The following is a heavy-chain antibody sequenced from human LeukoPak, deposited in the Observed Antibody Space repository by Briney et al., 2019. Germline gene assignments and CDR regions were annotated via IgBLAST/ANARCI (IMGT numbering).Heavy chain of an antibody. CDR2: IRSKAYGGTT. CDR3: TTVGVYYYDH. Sequence: PGGSLRLSCAASGLTFSSAWMTWVRLAPGRGLEWVGRIRSKAYGGTTDYAEPVKGRFIISRDDSENTVYLQMNSLKTEDTGDYYCTTVGVYYYDHWGQETRVTVSS. V-gene: IGHV3-15*01. J-gene: IGHJ5*02. D-gene: IGHD3-10*01. CDR1: GLTFSSAW.